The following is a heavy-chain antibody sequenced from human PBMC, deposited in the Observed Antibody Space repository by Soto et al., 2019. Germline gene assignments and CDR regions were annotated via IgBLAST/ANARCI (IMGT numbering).Heavy chain of an antibody. J-gene: IGHJ3*02. Sequence: GASVKVSCKASGGTFSSYAISWVRQAPGQGLEWMGGIIPIFGTANYAQKFQGRVTITADESTSTAYMELSSLRSEDTAVYYCASREARLRTDAFDIWGQGTMVTVSS. V-gene: IGHV1-69*13. CDR3: ASREARLRTDAFDI. D-gene: IGHD4-17*01. CDR1: GGTFSSYA. CDR2: IIPIFGTA.